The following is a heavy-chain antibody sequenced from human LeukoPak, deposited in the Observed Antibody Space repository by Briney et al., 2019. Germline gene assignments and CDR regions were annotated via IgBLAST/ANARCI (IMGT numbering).Heavy chain of an antibody. CDR2: IRYDGGNK. D-gene: IGHD3-3*01. V-gene: IGHV3-30*02. CDR1: GFTFSSYG. J-gene: IGHJ3*02. Sequence: GGSLRLSCAASGFTFSSYGMHWVRQAPGKGLEWVAFIRYDGGNKYYADSVKGRFTISRDNSKNTLYLQMNSLRAEDTAVYYCAKTPRSGPNIWGQGTMVTVSS. CDR3: AKTPRSGPNI.